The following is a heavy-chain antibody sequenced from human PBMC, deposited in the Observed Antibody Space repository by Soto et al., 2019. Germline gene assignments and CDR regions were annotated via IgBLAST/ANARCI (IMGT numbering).Heavy chain of an antibody. Sequence: GGSLRLSCAASGFTFSSFPIHWVRQAPGKGLEWVAVISYDGSNKYYADSVKGRFTISRDNSKNTLYVQMNSLRAEDTAVYYCARDLTTMTATYAFDMWGQGTMVTVSS. V-gene: IGHV3-30-3*01. CDR3: ARDLTTMTATYAFDM. CDR1: GFTFSSFP. D-gene: IGHD4-17*01. CDR2: ISYDGSNK. J-gene: IGHJ3*02.